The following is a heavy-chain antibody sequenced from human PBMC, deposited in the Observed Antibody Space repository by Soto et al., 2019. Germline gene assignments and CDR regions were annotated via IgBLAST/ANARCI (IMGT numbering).Heavy chain of an antibody. CDR2: TMPIFGTA. CDR3: SSKGSSIFDY. Sequence: QVQLVQSGAEVKKPGSSVKVSCKSSGGTFSSYAISWVRQAPGQGLEWIGGTMPIFGTANYAQKFQGRVTITADESTSKVNMELSSLTAEDTAVYFCSSKGSSIFDYWGRGTLVTVSS. J-gene: IGHJ4*02. D-gene: IGHD1-26*01. V-gene: IGHV1-69*12. CDR1: GGTFSSYA.